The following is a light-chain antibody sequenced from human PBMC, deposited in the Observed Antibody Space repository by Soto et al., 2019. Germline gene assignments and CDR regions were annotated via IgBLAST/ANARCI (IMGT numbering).Light chain of an antibody. CDR2: EVS. V-gene: IGLV2-14*01. Sequence: QSALTQPASVSGSPGQSITISCTGTSSDVGGYNYLSWYQQHPGKAPRVMIYEVSNRPSGVSNRFSGSKSGNTASVTISGLQAEDEADYFCSSYTTSGTPVFGGGTKLTVL. J-gene: IGLJ3*02. CDR1: SSDVGGYNY. CDR3: SSYTTSGTPV.